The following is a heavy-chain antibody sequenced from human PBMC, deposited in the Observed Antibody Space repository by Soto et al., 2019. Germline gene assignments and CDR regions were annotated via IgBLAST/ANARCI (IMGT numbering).Heavy chain of an antibody. CDR1: GGSISSYY. CDR3: ARDLGGEVVTPFGAFDI. D-gene: IGHD3-16*01. Sequence: SETLSLTCTVSGGSISSYYWSWIRQPPGKGLEWIGYIYYSGSTNYNPSLKSRVTISVDTSKNQFSLKLSSVTAADTAVYYCARDLGGEVVTPFGAFDIWGQGTMVTVSS. J-gene: IGHJ3*02. V-gene: IGHV4-59*01. CDR2: IYYSGST.